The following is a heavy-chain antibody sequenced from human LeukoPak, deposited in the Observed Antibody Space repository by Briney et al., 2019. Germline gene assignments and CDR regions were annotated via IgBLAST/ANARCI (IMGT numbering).Heavy chain of an antibody. V-gene: IGHV1-2*02. J-gene: IGHJ4*02. CDR2: INPNSGGT. Sequence: GASVKVSCKASGGTFSSYVINWVRQAPGQGLEWMGWINPNSGGTNYAQKFQGRVTMTRDTSISTAYMDLSRLRSDDTAVYYCARGSIVGATFDYFDYWGQGTLVTVSS. CDR1: GGTFSSYV. D-gene: IGHD1-26*01. CDR3: ARGSIVGATFDYFDY.